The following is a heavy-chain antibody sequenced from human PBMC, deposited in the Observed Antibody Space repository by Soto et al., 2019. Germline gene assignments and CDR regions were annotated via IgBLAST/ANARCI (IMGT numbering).Heavy chain of an antibody. D-gene: IGHD2-21*02. CDR2: IYPSRNT. CDR1: GDSISSGGYS. Sequence: QLQLQESGSGLVKPSQTLSLTCAVSGDSISSGGYSWSCIRQPPGKGLEWIGYIYPSRNTYYNSSLNSRVTISIDRSKNQLSLKLTSVTAADTAVYYCARGDSKAFGRGVCDYLGQGTLVTVSS. J-gene: IGHJ4*02. CDR3: ARGDSKAFGRGVCDY. V-gene: IGHV4-30-2*01.